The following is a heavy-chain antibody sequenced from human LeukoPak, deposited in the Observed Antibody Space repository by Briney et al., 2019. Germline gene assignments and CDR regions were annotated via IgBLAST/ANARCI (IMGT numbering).Heavy chain of an antibody. CDR3: ARDLYGDYSFDY. D-gene: IGHD4-17*01. V-gene: IGHV3-21*01. J-gene: IGHJ4*02. CDR1: GFTFTSYS. Sequence: GGSLRLSCAASGFTFTSYSMNWVRQAPGKGLEWVSSISSSITYTYYADSVKGRFTISRDNARNSLYLQMNSLRAEDTAVYYCARDLYGDYSFDYWGQGTLVTVSS. CDR2: ISSSITYT.